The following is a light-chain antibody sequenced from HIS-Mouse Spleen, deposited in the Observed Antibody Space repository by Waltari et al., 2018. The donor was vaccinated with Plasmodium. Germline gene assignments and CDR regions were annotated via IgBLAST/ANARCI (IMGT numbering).Light chain of an antibody. Sequence: AIQMTQSPSSLSASVGDRVTITCRASQGIRNDLGWYQQKPGKAPKLMISAASSLQSGVPSRFSGSGAGTDCTLTISSLQPEDFATYYCLQDYNYPYTFGQGTKLGIK. CDR2: AAS. CDR1: QGIRND. CDR3: LQDYNYPYT. J-gene: IGKJ2*01. V-gene: IGKV1-6*01.